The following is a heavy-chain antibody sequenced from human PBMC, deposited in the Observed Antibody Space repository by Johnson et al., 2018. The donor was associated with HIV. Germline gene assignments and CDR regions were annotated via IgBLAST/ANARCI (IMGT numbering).Heavy chain of an antibody. CDR1: GFTFSTYA. D-gene: IGHD4-23*01. CDR3: AKLRWAPRAFDI. J-gene: IGHJ3*02. CDR2: IFYDGSYK. V-gene: IGHV3-30*04. Sequence: QVQVVESGGGVVQPGRSLRLSCAASGFTFSTYAMHWVRQAPGKGLEWAAIIFYDGSYKYYADSVKGRFTISRDNSKNTLFLQMNSLRAEDTAVYYCAKLRWAPRAFDIWGQGTMVTVSS.